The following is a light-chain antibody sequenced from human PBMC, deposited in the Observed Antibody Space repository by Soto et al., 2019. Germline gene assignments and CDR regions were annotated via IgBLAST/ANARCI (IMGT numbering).Light chain of an antibody. CDR1: QSISIN. J-gene: IGKJ1*01. CDR2: GAS. V-gene: IGKV3-15*01. CDR3: QQFNNWPPWT. Sequence: DIVMTQSPATLSVSPGERVTLSCRASQSISINLAWYQQKPGQAPRLLIYGASTRATGIPARFSGSGSGTEFTLTISSLQSEDFAVDYCQQFNNWPPWTFGPGTKVVIK.